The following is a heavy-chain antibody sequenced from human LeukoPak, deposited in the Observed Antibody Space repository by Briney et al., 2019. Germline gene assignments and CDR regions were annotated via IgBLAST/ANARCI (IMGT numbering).Heavy chain of an antibody. D-gene: IGHD4-11*01. Sequence: GGSLRLSCAASGFTFSSYSMNWVRQAPGKGLEWVSSISSSSYIYYADSVKGRFTISRDNAKSSLYLQMNSLRAEDTAVYYCARRHDYSNYPDYWGQGTLVTVSS. CDR2: ISSSSYI. V-gene: IGHV3-21*01. CDR1: GFTFSSYS. J-gene: IGHJ4*02. CDR3: ARRHDYSNYPDY.